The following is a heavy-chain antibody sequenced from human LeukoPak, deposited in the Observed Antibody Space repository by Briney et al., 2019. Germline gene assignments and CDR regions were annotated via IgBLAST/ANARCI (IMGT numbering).Heavy chain of an antibody. D-gene: IGHD6-19*01. V-gene: IGHV4-34*01. J-gene: IGHJ4*02. CDR3: ARVNRTAGTGYDY. Sequence: PSETLSLTCAVYGGSFSGYYWSWIRQPPGKGLEWIGEINHSGSTNYNPSLKSRVTISADTSKNQFSLKLSSVTAADTAVYYCARVNRTAGTGYDYWGQGTLVTVSS. CDR1: GGSFSGYY. CDR2: INHSGST.